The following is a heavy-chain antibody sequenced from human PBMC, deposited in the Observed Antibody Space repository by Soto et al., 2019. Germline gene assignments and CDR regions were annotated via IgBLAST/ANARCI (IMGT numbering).Heavy chain of an antibody. Sequence: GASVKVSCKASGYTFTSYGISWVRQAPGQGLEWMGWISAYNGNTNYAQKLQGRVTMTTDTSTSTAYMELRSLRSDDTAVYDCSRDFLDLNFYDWGQGTLVTVSS. V-gene: IGHV1-18*01. CDR3: SRDFLDLNFYD. CDR1: GYTFTSYG. CDR2: ISAYNGNT. J-gene: IGHJ4*02.